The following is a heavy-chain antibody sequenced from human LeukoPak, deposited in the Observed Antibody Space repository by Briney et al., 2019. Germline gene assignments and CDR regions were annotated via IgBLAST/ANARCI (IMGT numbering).Heavy chain of an antibody. V-gene: IGHV3-33*01. Sequence: GRSLRLSCAASGFTFGRYGMHWVRQAPGKGLEWVAVIWYDGSKKNYADSVKGRFTISRDNSKNTLNLQMTSLRAEDTAVYYCARVSEDYSSGWYEEYFQYWGQGTLVIVSS. CDR3: ARVSEDYSSGWYEEYFQY. CDR2: IWYDGSKK. J-gene: IGHJ1*01. D-gene: IGHD6-19*01. CDR1: GFTFGRYG.